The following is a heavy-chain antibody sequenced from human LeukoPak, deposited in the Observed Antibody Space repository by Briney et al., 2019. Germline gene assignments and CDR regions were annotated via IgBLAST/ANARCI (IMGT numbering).Heavy chain of an antibody. CDR1: GYNFSNYW. CDR2: IHPGDSDT. D-gene: IGHD6-13*01. J-gene: IGHJ4*02. V-gene: IGHV5-51*01. CDR3: ARKANGMAAPFDS. Sequence: PGEALKISCEASGYNFSNYWLNWVRQKPGKGLEWLGTIHPGDSDTRYGPSFQGHVTISADRSANTAYLQWSRLEAWDTAKYFCARKANGMAAPFDSWAQGTLVAVSS.